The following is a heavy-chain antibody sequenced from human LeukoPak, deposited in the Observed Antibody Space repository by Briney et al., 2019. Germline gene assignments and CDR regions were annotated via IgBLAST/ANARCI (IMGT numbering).Heavy chain of an antibody. CDR2: ISYDGSNK. CDR3: ARDPEVGAIYYYYGMDV. D-gene: IGHD1-26*01. Sequence: PGGSLRLSCAASGFTFSSYAMHWVRQAPGKGLEWVAVISYDGSNKYYADSVKGRFTISRDNSKNTLYLQMNSLRAEDTAVYYCARDPEVGAIYYYYGMDVWGQGTTVTVSS. CDR1: GFTFSSYA. V-gene: IGHV3-30-3*01. J-gene: IGHJ6*02.